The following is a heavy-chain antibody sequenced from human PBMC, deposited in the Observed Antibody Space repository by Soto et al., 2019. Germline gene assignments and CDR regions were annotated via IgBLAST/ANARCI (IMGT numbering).Heavy chain of an antibody. J-gene: IGHJ4*02. D-gene: IGHD3-22*01. CDR3: AKGHYYDSSGLPRAFDS. Sequence: PGGSLRLSCAASGFIFSSFWMSWVRQAPGKGLEWVANINQDGSEKYYVDSVKGRFTISRDNAKNTLYLQMNSLRAEDTAVYYCAKGHYYDSSGLPRAFDSWGQGTLVTVSS. CDR1: GFIFSSFW. V-gene: IGHV3-7*05. CDR2: INQDGSEK.